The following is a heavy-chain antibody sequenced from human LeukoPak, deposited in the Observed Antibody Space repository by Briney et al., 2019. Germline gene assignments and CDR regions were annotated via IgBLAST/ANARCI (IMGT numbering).Heavy chain of an antibody. CDR3: ASPQHMRVVRGVNYYMDV. CDR1: GGTLSSYA. CDR2: IIPIFDTA. J-gene: IGHJ6*03. D-gene: IGHD3-10*01. Sequence: SVKVSCKASGGTLSSYAISWLRPAPGQGLEWMGVIIPIFDTANYAQKFQGRVTIVTDESTSTAYMELSSLRSEDTAVYYCASPQHMRVVRGVNYYMDVWGKGTTVTVSS. V-gene: IGHV1-69*05.